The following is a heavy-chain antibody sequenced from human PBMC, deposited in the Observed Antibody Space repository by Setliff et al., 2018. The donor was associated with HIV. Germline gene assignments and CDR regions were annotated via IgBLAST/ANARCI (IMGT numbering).Heavy chain of an antibody. D-gene: IGHD2-15*01. CDR1: GDSVSSSNRVA. V-gene: IGHV6-1*01. CDR2: TYYSSKWYI. Sequence: LSLTCAISGDSVSSSNRVAWNWIRQSPSRGLEWLGRTYYSSKWYIDYAMSVKGRIIINPDTSKNRFSLQLNSVTPEDTAVYYCVRGNVSAFGIWGQGTMVTVSS. J-gene: IGHJ3*02. CDR3: VRGNVSAFGI.